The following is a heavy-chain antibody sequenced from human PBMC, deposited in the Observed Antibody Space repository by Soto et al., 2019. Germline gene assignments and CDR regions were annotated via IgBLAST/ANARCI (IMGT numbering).Heavy chain of an antibody. Sequence: GESLKISCKGSGYSFTSYWISWVRQMPGKGLEWMGRIDPSDSYTNYSPTFQGHVTISADKSISTAYLQWSSLKASDTAMYYCASTTERLLWFGEFYGMDVWGQGTTVTVS. CDR2: IDPSDSYT. V-gene: IGHV5-10-1*01. J-gene: IGHJ6*02. CDR3: ASTTERLLWFGEFYGMDV. CDR1: GYSFTSYW. D-gene: IGHD3-10*01.